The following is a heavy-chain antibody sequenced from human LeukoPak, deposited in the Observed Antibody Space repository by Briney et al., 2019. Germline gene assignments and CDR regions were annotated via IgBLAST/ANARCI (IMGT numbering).Heavy chain of an antibody. CDR1: GFTFNTYA. Sequence: GGSLRLSCSASGFTFNTYAMSWVRQAPGKGLEWVAFIRYDGSYKKYADSVKGRFTISRDNSKNTLYLQMNSLRAEDTAVYYCAKDGGVRGPDYYYYMDVWGKGTTVTISS. CDR3: AKDGGVRGPDYYYYMDV. J-gene: IGHJ6*03. D-gene: IGHD3-10*01. CDR2: IRYDGSYK. V-gene: IGHV3-30*02.